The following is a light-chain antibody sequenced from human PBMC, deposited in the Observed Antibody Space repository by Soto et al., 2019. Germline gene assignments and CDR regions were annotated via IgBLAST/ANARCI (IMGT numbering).Light chain of an antibody. CDR2: DAS. CDR1: QSVGSNY. Sequence: ENVLTQSPSTLSLSPGERATLSCRASQSVGSNYLAWYQQKPGQAPRLLIFDASSRATGIPDRFSGGGSGTDFTLTINRVEPEDFAVFYCQQYAASPLTFGQGTKEEIK. J-gene: IGKJ1*01. V-gene: IGKV3-20*01. CDR3: QQYAASPLT.